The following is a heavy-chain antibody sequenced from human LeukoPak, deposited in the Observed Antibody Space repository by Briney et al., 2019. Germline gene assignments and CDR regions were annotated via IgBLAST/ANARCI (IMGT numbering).Heavy chain of an antibody. J-gene: IGHJ5*02. V-gene: IGHV1-46*01. CDR2: INPSGGST. D-gene: IGHD2-15*01. CDR3: ARGRVAVVAATNWFDP. Sequence: ASVKVSCKASGYTFTSYGISWVRQAPGQGLEWMGIINPSGGSTSYAQKFQGRVTMTRDTSTSTVYMELSSLRSEDTAVYYCARGRVAVVAATNWFDPWGQGTLVTVSS. CDR1: GYTFTSYG.